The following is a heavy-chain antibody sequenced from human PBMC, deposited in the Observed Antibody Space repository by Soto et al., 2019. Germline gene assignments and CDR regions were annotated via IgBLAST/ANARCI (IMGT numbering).Heavy chain of an antibody. CDR3: TTDGNLRIAAAIPDY. CDR2: IKSKTDGGTT. D-gene: IGHD6-13*01. V-gene: IGHV3-15*01. Sequence: GGSLRLSCAASGFTFSNAWMSWVRQAPGKGLEWVGRIKSKTDGGTTDYAAPVKGRFTISRDDSKNTLYLQMNSMKTEDTAVYYCTTDGNLRIAAAIPDYWGQGTLVTVSS. CDR1: GFTFSNAW. J-gene: IGHJ4*02.